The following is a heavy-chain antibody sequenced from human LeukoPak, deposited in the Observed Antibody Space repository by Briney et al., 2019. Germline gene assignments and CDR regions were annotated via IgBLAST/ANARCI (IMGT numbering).Heavy chain of an antibody. D-gene: IGHD3-22*01. Sequence: GGSLRLSCAASGFTVSSNYMSWVRQAPGKGLEWVSVIYSGGSTYCADSVKGRFTISRDNSKNTLYLQMNSLRAEDTAVYYCAREQREYYDSSGHFAPWGQGTMVTVSS. J-gene: IGHJ3*01. V-gene: IGHV3-66*01. CDR2: IYSGGST. CDR1: GFTVSSNY. CDR3: AREQREYYDSSGHFAP.